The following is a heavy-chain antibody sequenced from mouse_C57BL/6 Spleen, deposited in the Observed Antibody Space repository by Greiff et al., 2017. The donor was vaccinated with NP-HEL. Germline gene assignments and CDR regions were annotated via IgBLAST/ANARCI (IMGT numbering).Heavy chain of an antibody. V-gene: IGHV1-59*01. D-gene: IGHD1-1*01. Sequence: QVQLQQPGAELVRPGTSVKLSCKASGYTFTSYWMHWVQQSPGQGLEWIGMIDPSDSYTNYNQKFKGKATLTVDTSSSTAYMQLSSLNSEDSAVYYCASGGGSSWWYFGGWGTGATVTVSS. J-gene: IGHJ1*03. CDR1: GYTFTSYW. CDR2: IDPSDSYT. CDR3: ASGGGSSWWYFGG.